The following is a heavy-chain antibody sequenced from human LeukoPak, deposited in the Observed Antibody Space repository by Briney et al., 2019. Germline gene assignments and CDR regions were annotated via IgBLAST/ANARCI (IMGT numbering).Heavy chain of an antibody. CDR2: INTNTGNP. CDR1: GGTFSSYA. CDR3: ARAYDSSGYYALYYYYYYMDV. Sequence: ASVKVSCKASGGTFSSYAISWGRQAPGQGLEWMGWINTNTGNPTYAQGFTGRFVFSLDTSISTAYLQISSLKAEDTAVYYCARAYDSSGYYALYYYYYYMDVWGKGTTVTVSS. J-gene: IGHJ6*03. V-gene: IGHV7-4-1*02. D-gene: IGHD3-22*01.